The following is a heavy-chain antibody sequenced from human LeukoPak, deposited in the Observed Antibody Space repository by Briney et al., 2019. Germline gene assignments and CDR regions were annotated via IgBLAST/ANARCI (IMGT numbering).Heavy chain of an antibody. V-gene: IGHV1-69*13. Sequence: SVKVSCKASGGTFSSYAISWVRQAPGQGLEWMGGIIPIFGTANYAQKFQGRVTITADESTSTAYMELSSPRSEDTAVYYCARDLLWLVQGDYYYYGMDVWGQGTTVTVSS. CDR1: GGTFSSYA. CDR3: ARDLLWLVQGDYYYYGMDV. CDR2: IIPIFGTA. J-gene: IGHJ6*02. D-gene: IGHD6-19*01.